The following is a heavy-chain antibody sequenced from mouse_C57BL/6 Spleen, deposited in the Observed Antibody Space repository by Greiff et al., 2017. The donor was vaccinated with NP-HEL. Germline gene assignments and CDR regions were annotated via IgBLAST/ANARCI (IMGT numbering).Heavy chain of an antibody. CDR1: GYTFTSYT. Sequence: QVQLQQSGAELARPGASVKMSCKASGYTFTSYTMHWVKQRPGQGLEWIGYINPSSGYTKYNQKFKDKATLTADKSASTAYMQLSSLTSEDSAVYYCARSGTMITAFDYWGQGTTLTVSS. D-gene: IGHD2-4*01. J-gene: IGHJ2*01. CDR3: ARSGTMITAFDY. CDR2: INPSSGYT. V-gene: IGHV1-4*01.